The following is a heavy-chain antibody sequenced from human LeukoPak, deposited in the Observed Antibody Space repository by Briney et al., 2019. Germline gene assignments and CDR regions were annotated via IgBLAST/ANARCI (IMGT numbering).Heavy chain of an antibody. J-gene: IGHJ6*03. D-gene: IGHD6-13*01. CDR2: LKYNGVT. Sequence: GGSLSLSCEASGFSVSNIYMSWVRQAPGKGLEWVALLKYNGVTYYADSLKGRFTISRDTSKNTLSLQMNSLRLDDMAVYYCARSRWNPYYYYMDVWGKGTTVTVSS. V-gene: IGHV3-53*01. CDR3: ARSRWNPYYYYMDV. CDR1: GFSVSNIY.